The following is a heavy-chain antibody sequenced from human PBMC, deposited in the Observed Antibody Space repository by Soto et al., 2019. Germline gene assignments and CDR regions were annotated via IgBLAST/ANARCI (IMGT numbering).Heavy chain of an antibody. Sequence: HPGGSLRLSCAASGFTFSSYAMHWVRQAPGKGLEWVAVISYDGSNKYYADSVKGRFTISRDNSKNTLYLQMNSLRAEDTAVYYCARGGYYDSSGYRLDYWGQGTLVTVSS. CDR3: ARGGYYDSSGYRLDY. J-gene: IGHJ4*02. V-gene: IGHV3-30-3*01. D-gene: IGHD3-22*01. CDR1: GFTFSSYA. CDR2: ISYDGSNK.